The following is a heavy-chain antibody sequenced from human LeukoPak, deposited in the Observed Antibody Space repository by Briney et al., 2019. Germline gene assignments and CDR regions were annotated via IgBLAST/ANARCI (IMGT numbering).Heavy chain of an antibody. CDR1: NFSISSSSCY. J-gene: IGHJ4*02. D-gene: IGHD6-13*01. V-gene: IGHV4-39*07. Sequence: SETLSLTCNVSNFSISSSSCYWGWIRQPPGKGLEWIGSIYYTGSTYYNPSLKSRVTLSIDTSNNKFSLRLSSVTAADTAVYYCVRDRWRSNWFLDYWGQGTLVSVSS. CDR3: VRDRWRSNWFLDY. CDR2: IYYTGST.